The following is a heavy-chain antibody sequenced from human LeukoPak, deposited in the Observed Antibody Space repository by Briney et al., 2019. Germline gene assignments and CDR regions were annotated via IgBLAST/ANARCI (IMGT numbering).Heavy chain of an antibody. D-gene: IGHD5-18*01. V-gene: IGHV3-48*01. J-gene: IGHJ4*02. CDR1: GFTFSSYS. CDR2: ISSSSNTI. CDR3: ARARGYSYGYSDY. Sequence: GGSLRLSCAASGFTFSSYSMNWVRQAPGQGLEWVAYISSSSNTIDSADSVKGRFTISRDNAKNSFYLQVNSLRAEDTAVYYCARARGYSYGYSDYWGQGTLVTVSS.